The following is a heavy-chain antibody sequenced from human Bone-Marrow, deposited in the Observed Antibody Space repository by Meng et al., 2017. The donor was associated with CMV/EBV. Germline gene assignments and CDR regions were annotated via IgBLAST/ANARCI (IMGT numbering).Heavy chain of an antibody. CDR3: ATQYNSGWYLGY. J-gene: IGHJ4*02. CDR2: IIPILGIA. V-gene: IGHV1-69*02. CDR1: GGTFNSYS. D-gene: IGHD6-19*01. Sequence: SVKVSCKVSGGTFNSYSINWVRQAPGQGLKWLGRIIPILGIANYAQNVQGRVTMTKDSSTNTAYMDLRNLRSDDTAVYYCATQYNSGWYLGYGGQGTWVTVSS.